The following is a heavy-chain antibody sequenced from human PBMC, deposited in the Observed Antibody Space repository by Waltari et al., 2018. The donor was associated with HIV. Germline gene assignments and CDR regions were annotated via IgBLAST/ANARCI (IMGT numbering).Heavy chain of an antibody. V-gene: IGHV3-33*01. D-gene: IGHD5-12*01. CDR3: VRGTYSGYDNYFDY. CDR1: GFTFCDHG. Sequence: QVKLVESGGGVVQPGRSLRLPCAASGFTFCDHGMHWVRHAPGKGLEWAAIIWNDGSKKYYAESVKGRFTISRDNSKNTLSLQMDSLRVEDTAIYYCVRGTYSGYDNYFDYWGQGTLVTVSS. CDR2: IWNDGSKK. J-gene: IGHJ4*02.